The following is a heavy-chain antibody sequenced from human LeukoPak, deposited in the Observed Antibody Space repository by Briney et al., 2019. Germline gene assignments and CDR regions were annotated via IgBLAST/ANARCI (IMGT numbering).Heavy chain of an antibody. CDR3: ARDEGNTGYYY. CDR1: GFTFSSYS. V-gene: IGHV3-48*04. J-gene: IGHJ4*02. D-gene: IGHD3-9*01. CDR2: ISSSGSTI. Sequence: GSLRLSCAASGFTFSSYSMNWVRQAPGKGLEWVSYISSSGSTIDYADSVKGRFTISRDNAKNSLYLQMNSLRAEDTAVYYCARDEGNTGYYYWGQGTLVTVSS.